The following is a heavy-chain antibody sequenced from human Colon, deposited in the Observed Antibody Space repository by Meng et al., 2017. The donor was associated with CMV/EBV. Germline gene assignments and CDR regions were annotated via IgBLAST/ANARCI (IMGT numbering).Heavy chain of an antibody. CDR1: GFSVTVHY. CDR3: ARGGPFMNDAIDI. CDR2: MYSGGTT. Sequence: GGSLRLSCEASGFSVTVHYMNWVRQAPGKGLEWVSVMYSGGTTIYLDSVKGRFFFFRDTSKNTVDLQMNFLRVEDTAVYYCARGGPFMNDAIDIWGQGTMVTVSS. D-gene: IGHD3-16*01. V-gene: IGHV3-53*01. J-gene: IGHJ3*02.